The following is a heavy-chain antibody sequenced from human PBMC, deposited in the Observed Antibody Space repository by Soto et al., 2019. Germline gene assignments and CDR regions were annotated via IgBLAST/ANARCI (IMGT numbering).Heavy chain of an antibody. Sequence: EVQLVQSGAEVKKPGESLRISCKGSGYSFTSYWINWVRQMPGKGLEWMGRIDPTDSYTNYSPSFQGHVTISVDKSISTAYLQWSSLKASDTAMYYCARPGSYSSSWYVDWGQGTLVTVSS. J-gene: IGHJ4*02. CDR3: ARPGSYSSSWYVD. CDR2: IDPTDSYT. CDR1: GYSFTSYW. V-gene: IGHV5-10-1*01. D-gene: IGHD6-13*01.